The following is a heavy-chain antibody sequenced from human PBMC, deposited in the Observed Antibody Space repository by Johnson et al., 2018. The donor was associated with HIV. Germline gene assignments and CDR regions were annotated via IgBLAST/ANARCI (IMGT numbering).Heavy chain of an antibody. V-gene: IGHV3-30*03. CDR3: ARGRGPLDAFDI. CDR1: GFTF. Sequence: VQVVESGGGVAQPGRSLGLSCVASGFTFRARQAPGKGLEWVAFIQNNIKDKFYADSVKGRFTISRDNAKNSLYLQMNSLRAEDTAVYYCARGRGPLDAFDIWGQGTMVTVSS. CDR2: IQNNIKDK. J-gene: IGHJ3*02.